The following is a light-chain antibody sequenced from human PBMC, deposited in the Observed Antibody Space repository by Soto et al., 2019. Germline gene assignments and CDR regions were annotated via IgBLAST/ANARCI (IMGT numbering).Light chain of an antibody. CDR2: GAS. J-gene: IGKJ3*01. CDR1: QSINNF. CDR3: QQSYSRATSA. V-gene: IGKV1-39*01. Sequence: DIQMTQSPPSLSASVGDTITIACRASQSINNFLNWFQQKPGKAPKLLIYGASNLENGVASRFSGSGSGTDFTLTISSLQPEDFATYYCQQSYSRATSAFGHGPKVDIK.